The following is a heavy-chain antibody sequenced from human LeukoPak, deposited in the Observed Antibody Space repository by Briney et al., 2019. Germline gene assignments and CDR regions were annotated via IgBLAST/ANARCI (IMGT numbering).Heavy chain of an antibody. Sequence: ASVKVSCKASGYTFTGYYMHWVRQAPGQGLEWMGWINSNSGGTNYAQKFQGRVTMTRDTSISTAYMELSRLRSDDTAVYYCARVGYYDSSGTFDYWGQGTLVTVSS. CDR1: GYTFTGYY. V-gene: IGHV1-2*02. D-gene: IGHD3-22*01. CDR2: INSNSGGT. CDR3: ARVGYYDSSGTFDY. J-gene: IGHJ4*02.